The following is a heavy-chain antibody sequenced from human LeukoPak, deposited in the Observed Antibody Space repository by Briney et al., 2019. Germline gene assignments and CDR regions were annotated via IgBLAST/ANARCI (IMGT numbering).Heavy chain of an antibody. D-gene: IGHD6-19*01. CDR1: GYXFTSYW. Sequence: GESLKISCNGSGYXFTSYWISWVRQMSGKGLEWMGSIDPSDSYTNYSPSFQGHVTISADKSISTAYLQWSSLKASDTAMYYCARPSSGWYVLDYWGQGTLVTVSS. V-gene: IGHV5-10-1*01. CDR2: IDPSDSYT. CDR3: ARPSSGWYVLDY. J-gene: IGHJ4*02.